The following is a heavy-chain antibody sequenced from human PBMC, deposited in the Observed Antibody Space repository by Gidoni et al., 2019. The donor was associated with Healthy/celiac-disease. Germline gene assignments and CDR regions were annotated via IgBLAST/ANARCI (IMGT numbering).Heavy chain of an antibody. CDR1: GFTFSSYA. CDR2: ISYDGSNK. V-gene: IGHV3-30*01. CDR3: ARGSFTSDILTVLVTD. J-gene: IGHJ4*02. D-gene: IGHD3-9*01. Sequence: QVQLVESGGGVVQPGRSLRLSCAASGFTFSSYAMHWVRQAPGKGLEWVAVISYDGSNKYYADSVKGLFTISRDNSKNTLYLQMNSLRAEDTAVYYCARGSFTSDILTVLVTDWGQGTLVTVSS.